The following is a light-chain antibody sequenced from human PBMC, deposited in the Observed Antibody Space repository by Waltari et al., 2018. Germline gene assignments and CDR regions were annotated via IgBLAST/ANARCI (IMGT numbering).Light chain of an antibody. Sequence: NFMLTQPHSVSESPGKTVTISCTRSRGSIASNYVQWYQQRPGSSPTTVIFEHNQRPSGVPARFSGSIDSSSNSASLTISGLRTEDEADYYCQSYGNINHWVFGGGTKLTVL. CDR3: QSYGNINHWV. CDR1: RGSIASNY. J-gene: IGLJ3*02. V-gene: IGLV6-57*01. CDR2: EHN.